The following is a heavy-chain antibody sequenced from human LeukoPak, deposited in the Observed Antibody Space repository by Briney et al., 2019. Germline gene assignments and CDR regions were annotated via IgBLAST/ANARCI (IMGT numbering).Heavy chain of an antibody. J-gene: IGHJ4*02. CDR3: AKGQYYGSGSLVPFNDYFDY. Sequence: PGGSLTLSWAASGFTFSSYALSWVRQPPGKGLEWFSPISGSGGSKYYPAPGKGRSTISRDNSKKTVYLQMNSLRAEHRAVYYSAKGQYYGSGSLVPFNDYFDYWGQGTLVTVSS. V-gene: IGHV3-23*01. CDR2: ISGSGGSK. D-gene: IGHD3-10*01. CDR1: GFTFSSYA.